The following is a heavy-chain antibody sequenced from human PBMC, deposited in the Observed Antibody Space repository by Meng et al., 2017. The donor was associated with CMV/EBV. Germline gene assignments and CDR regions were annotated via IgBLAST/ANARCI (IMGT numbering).Heavy chain of an antibody. CDR1: GFSLSTSGVG. Sequence: SGPTLVKPTQTLTLTCTFSGFSLSTSGVGVGWIRQPPGKALEWLALIYWNDDKRYSPSLKSRLTITKDTSKNQVVLTMTNVDPVDTATYYCAHSEVATIGGGNWFDPWGQGTLVTVSS. CDR2: IYWNDDK. D-gene: IGHD5-12*01. V-gene: IGHV2-5*01. CDR3: AHSEVATIGGGNWFDP. J-gene: IGHJ5*02.